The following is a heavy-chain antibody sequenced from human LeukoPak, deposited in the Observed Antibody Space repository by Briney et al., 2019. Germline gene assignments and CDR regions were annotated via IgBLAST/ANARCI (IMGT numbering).Heavy chain of an antibody. V-gene: IGHV4-31*03. CDR3: ARDRNYYDSSGFDY. D-gene: IGHD3-22*01. CDR1: GGSISSGGYY. J-gene: IGHJ4*02. CDR2: IYYSGST. Sequence: RASQTLSPTCTVFGGSISSGGYYWSWIRQHPGKGLEWIGYIYYSGSTYYNPSLKSRVTISVDTSKNQFSLKLSSVTAADTAVYYCARDRNYYDSSGFDYWGQGTLVTVSS.